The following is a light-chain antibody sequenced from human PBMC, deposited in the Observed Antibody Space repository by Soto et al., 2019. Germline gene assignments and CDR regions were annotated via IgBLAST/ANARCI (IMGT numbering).Light chain of an antibody. CDR3: VSPTRSGAYYV. CDR2: DVS. V-gene: IGLV2-14*01. Sequence: QSALTQPASVSGSPGQSITISCTGTSSDVGAYDFVSWYQQHPGKAPKLMIYDVSNRPSGVSIRFYGSKSGNTSSLTISGLQDDDEADYYCVSPTRSGAYYVLGTGTKVTVL. J-gene: IGLJ1*01. CDR1: SSDVGAYDF.